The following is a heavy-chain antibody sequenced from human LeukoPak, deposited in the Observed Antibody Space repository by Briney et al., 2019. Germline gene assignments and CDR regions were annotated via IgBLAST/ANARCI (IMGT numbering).Heavy chain of an antibody. Sequence: SETLSLTCAVYGGSFSGYYWSWIRQPPGKGLEWIGEINHSGSTNYNPSLKSRVTISVDTSKNQFSLKLSSVTAADTAVYYCARSASSGWYVYLQHWGQGTLVTVSS. V-gene: IGHV4-34*01. CDR3: ARSASSGWYVYLQH. CDR1: GGSFSGYY. CDR2: INHSGST. D-gene: IGHD6-19*01. J-gene: IGHJ1*01.